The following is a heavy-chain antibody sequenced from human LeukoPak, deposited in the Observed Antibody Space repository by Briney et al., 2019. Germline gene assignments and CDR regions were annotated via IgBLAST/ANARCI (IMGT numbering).Heavy chain of an antibody. CDR1: GFTFSTYW. D-gene: IGHD3-22*01. Sequence: GGSLRLSCAVSGFTFSTYWMSWVRQAPGKGLEWVANIKQDGSEKYYVDSVKGRFTISRDNSKNSLYLQMNSLRAEDTAMYYCATGASAYYYDSSGPYWGQGTLVTVSS. CDR2: IKQDGSEK. V-gene: IGHV3-7*01. CDR3: ATGASAYYYDSSGPY. J-gene: IGHJ4*02.